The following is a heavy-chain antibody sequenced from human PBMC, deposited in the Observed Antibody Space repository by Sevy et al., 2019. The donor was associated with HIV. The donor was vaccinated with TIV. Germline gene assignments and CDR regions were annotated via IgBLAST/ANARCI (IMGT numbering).Heavy chain of an antibody. V-gene: IGHV3-48*01. Sequence: GGSLRLSCAASGFTFSRYSMNWVRQAPGKGLEWVSYISSSSSTIYYADSVKGRFTISRDNAKNSLYLQMNSLRAEDTAVYYCARSYDYGDYSPIYYYYYGMDVWGQGTTVTVSS. CDR1: GFTFSRYS. D-gene: IGHD4-17*01. CDR2: ISSSSSTI. J-gene: IGHJ6*02. CDR3: ARSYDYGDYSPIYYYYYGMDV.